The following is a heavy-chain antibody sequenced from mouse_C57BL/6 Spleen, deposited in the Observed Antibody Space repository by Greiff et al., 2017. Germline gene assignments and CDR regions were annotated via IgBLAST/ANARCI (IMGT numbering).Heavy chain of an antibody. CDR1: GYTFTSYG. CDR3: ARSSPYYGNYEDYAMDY. CDR2: IYPRSGNT. V-gene: IGHV1-81*01. Sequence: VQLQQSGAELARPGASVKLSCKASGYTFTSYGISWVKQRTGQGLEWIGEIYPRSGNTYYNEKFKGKATLTADKSSSTAYMELRSLTSEDSAVYFCARSSPYYGNYEDYAMDYWGQGTSVTVSS. D-gene: IGHD2-10*01. J-gene: IGHJ4*01.